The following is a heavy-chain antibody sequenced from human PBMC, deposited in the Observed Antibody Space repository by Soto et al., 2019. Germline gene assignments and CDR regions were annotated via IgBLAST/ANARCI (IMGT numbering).Heavy chain of an antibody. J-gene: IGHJ4*02. CDR1: GCSISSYY. V-gene: IGHV4-4*07. CDR2: IYTSGST. Sequence: XETLSLTCTVSGCSISSYYWSWIRQPAGKGLEWIGRIYTSGSTNYNPSLKSRVTMSIDTSKNQFSLKLSSVTAADTAVYYCAREPYYYDSSGYYSLFDYWGQGTLVTVSS. D-gene: IGHD3-22*01. CDR3: AREPYYYDSSGYYSLFDY.